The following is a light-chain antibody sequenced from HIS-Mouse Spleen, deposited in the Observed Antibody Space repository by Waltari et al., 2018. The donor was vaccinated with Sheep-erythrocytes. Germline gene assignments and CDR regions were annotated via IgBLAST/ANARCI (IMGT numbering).Light chain of an antibody. CDR2: YKSDSDK. J-gene: IGLJ3*02. V-gene: IGLV5-45*03. CDR3: MIWHSSAWV. CDR1: SGINVGTYR. Sequence: QAVLTQPSSLSASPGASASLTCTLRSGINVGTYRIYWYQQKPGSPPQYLLRYKSDSDKQQGSGVPSQFSGSKDASANAGILLISGLQSEDEADYYCMIWHSSAWVFGGGTKLTVL.